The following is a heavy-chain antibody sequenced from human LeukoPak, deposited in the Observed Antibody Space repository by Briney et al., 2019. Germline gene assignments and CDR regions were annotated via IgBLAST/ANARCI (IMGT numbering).Heavy chain of an antibody. CDR3: ARLGYCTGGSCLYYYYGMDV. Sequence: ASVKVSCKASGYTFTNYYMHWVRQAPGQGLDWMDLTNPSAGSTSYAQKFQGRVTMTRDTSTSTVYMELSSLRSEDTAVYYCARLGYCTGGSCLYYYYGMDVWGQGTTATVSS. D-gene: IGHD2-15*01. CDR2: TNPSAGST. CDR1: GYTFTNYY. J-gene: IGHJ6*02. V-gene: IGHV1-46*01.